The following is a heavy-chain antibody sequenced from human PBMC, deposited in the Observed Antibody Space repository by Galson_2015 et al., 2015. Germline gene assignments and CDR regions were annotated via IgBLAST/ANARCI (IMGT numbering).Heavy chain of an antibody. Sequence: SLRLSCAASGFTFDDYVMHWVRQAPGKGLEWVSGISWNSGSIGYADSVKGRFTISRDNAKNSLYVQMNSLRAEDTALYYCAKDLNSWYYCDSSGYYYLDYWGQGTLVTVSS. CDR1: GFTFDDYV. CDR3: AKDLNSWYYCDSSGYYYLDY. V-gene: IGHV3-9*01. J-gene: IGHJ4*02. CDR2: ISWNSGSI. D-gene: IGHD3-22*01.